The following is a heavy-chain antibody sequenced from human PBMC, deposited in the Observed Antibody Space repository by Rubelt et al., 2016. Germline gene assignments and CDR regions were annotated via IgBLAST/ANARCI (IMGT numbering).Heavy chain of an antibody. CDR3: AIPGYSYGTSDY. D-gene: IGHD5-18*01. Sequence: EVHLVESGGGLVQPGGSLRLSCAASGFTFSSCEMNWVRQAPGKGLEWVSYISSSGSTIYYADSVKGRFTISRDNAKNSRYREMNSLRAEDTAVYYCAIPGYSYGTSDYWGQGTLVTVSS. CDR1: GFTFSSCE. V-gene: IGHV3-48*03. CDR2: ISSSGSTI. J-gene: IGHJ4*02.